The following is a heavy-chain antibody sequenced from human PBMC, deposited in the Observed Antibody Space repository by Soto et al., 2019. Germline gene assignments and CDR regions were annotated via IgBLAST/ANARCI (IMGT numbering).Heavy chain of an antibody. V-gene: IGHV2-5*02. CDR2: IYWDGDQ. Sequence: QITLKESGPTLVKPTQTLTLTCSVSGFSLSTTGVAVGWIRQPPGGALEWLALIYWDGDQRYSPSLKSRLTITKDTPKNQVVLTMANMGPVDTATYYCAHYQYCSSTGCHSEFDYWGQGVLVTVSS. D-gene: IGHD2-2*01. J-gene: IGHJ4*02. CDR1: GFSLSTTGVA. CDR3: AHYQYCSSTGCHSEFDY.